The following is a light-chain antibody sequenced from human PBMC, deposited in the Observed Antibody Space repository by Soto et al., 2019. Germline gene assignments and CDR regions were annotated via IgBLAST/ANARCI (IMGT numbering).Light chain of an antibody. V-gene: IGKV3-20*01. CDR2: AAS. J-gene: IGKJ1*01. CDR1: QTVSGSY. Sequence: EIVLTQSAGTLSLSPGERATLSCRASQTVSGSYLAWFQQKPGQTPMLLIYAASTRSAGVPGRFSGSGSGTDFSLTINRLELEDVAVYYCQHDGHAPWTFGQGTKVDIK. CDR3: QHDGHAPWT.